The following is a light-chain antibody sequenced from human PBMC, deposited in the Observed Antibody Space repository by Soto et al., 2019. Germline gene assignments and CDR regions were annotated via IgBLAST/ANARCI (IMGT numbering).Light chain of an antibody. J-gene: IGKJ4*01. Sequence: EIVVTQSPATLSVSPGERATLSCRASQSVGNNFAWYQQKPGQAPRLLIFATSTRAPGVPDRFSGSGSGTEYTLTISSLQSEDFAVYYCQQYGDWPLTFGGGAKVEIE. CDR1: QSVGNN. CDR2: ATS. CDR3: QQYGDWPLT. V-gene: IGKV3-15*01.